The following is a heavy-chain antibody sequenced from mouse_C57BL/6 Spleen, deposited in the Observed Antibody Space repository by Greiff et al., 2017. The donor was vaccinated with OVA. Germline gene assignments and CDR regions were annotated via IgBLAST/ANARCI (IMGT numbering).Heavy chain of an antibody. CDR2: IYPGSGNT. CDR3: ARDHYGSFDY. D-gene: IGHD1-1*01. CDR1: GYTFTDYY. J-gene: IGHJ2*01. Sequence: QVQLKESGAELVRPGASVKLSCKASGYTFTDYYINWVKQRPGQGLEWIARIYPGSGNTYYNEKFKGKATLTAEKSSSTAYMQLSSLTSEDSAVYFCARDHYGSFDYWGQGTTLTVSS. V-gene: IGHV1-76*01.